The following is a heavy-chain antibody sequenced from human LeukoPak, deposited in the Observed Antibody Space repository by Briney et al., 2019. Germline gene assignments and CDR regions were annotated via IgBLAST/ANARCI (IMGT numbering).Heavy chain of an antibody. J-gene: IGHJ4*02. V-gene: IGHV3-48*02. D-gene: IGHD6-13*01. CDR1: GFTFSSYS. CDR3: ASYYSSTHDY. CDR2: ISSSSTI. Sequence: PGGSLRLSCAASGFTFSSYSMHWVSQAPGKGLEWVSYISSSSTIYYADSVKGRFTISRDNAKDSLYLQMNSLRDEDTAVYYCASYYSSTHDYWGQGTLVTVSS.